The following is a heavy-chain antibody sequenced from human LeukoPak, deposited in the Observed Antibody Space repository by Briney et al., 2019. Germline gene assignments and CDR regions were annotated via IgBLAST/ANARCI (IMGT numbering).Heavy chain of an antibody. V-gene: IGHV3-21*01. D-gene: IGHD5-18*01. CDR3: ARDGGGYSYAPFDY. CDR2: ISTSSSYI. CDR1: GFTFSSYS. J-gene: IGHJ4*02. Sequence: GGSLRLSCTASGFTFSSYSMNWVRQAPGKGLEWVSSISTSSSYIYYADSVKGRFTISRDNAKNSLYLQMNSLRAEDTAVYYCARDGGGYSYAPFDYWGQGTLVTVSS.